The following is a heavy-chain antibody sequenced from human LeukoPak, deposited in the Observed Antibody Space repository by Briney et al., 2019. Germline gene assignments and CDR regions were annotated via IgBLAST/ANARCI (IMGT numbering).Heavy chain of an antibody. V-gene: IGHV4-30-2*01. D-gene: IGHD3-22*01. CDR2: IYHSGST. CDR3: AREHDSSGYYPQGAFDI. J-gene: IGHJ3*02. Sequence: SETLSLTCTVSGGSISSGGYYWSWIRQPPGKGLEWIGYIYHSGSTYYNPSLKSRVTISVDGSKNQFSLKLSSVTAADTAVYYCAREHDSSGYYPQGAFDIWGQGTMVTVSS. CDR1: GGSISSGGYY.